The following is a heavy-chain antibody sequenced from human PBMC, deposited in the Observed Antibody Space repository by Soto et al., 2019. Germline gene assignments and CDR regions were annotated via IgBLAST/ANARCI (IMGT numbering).Heavy chain of an antibody. V-gene: IGHV4-31*03. J-gene: IGHJ6*02. CDR1: GDSISSVSYY. CDR2: IYFSGST. CDR3: ARDLTLDGMDV. Sequence: QVQLQESGPGLVKPSQTLSLTCSVSGDSISSVSYYWSWIRQHPGKGLEWIGYIYFSGSTYYNPSLKSRVSIVVDTSKNQFSLKLRSVTAADTAVYYCARDLTLDGMDVWGQGTTVTVSS.